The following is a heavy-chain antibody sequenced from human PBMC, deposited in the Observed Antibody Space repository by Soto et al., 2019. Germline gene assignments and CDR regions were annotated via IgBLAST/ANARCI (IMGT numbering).Heavy chain of an antibody. Sequence: PSETLSLTCTVSGGSISSSSYYWGWIRQPPGKGLEGIGSIYYSGSTYYNPSLKSRVTISVDTTKNQYSLKLSSVTAADTAVYDSAKVGATVYYYGMDVWGQGTTVTVSS. V-gene: IGHV4-39*01. D-gene: IGHD1-26*01. J-gene: IGHJ6*02. CDR3: AKVGATVYYYGMDV. CDR1: GGSISSSSYY. CDR2: IYYSGST.